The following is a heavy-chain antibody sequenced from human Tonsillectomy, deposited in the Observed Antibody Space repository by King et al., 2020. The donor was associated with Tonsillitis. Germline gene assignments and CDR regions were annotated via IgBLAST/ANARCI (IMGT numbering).Heavy chain of an antibody. Sequence: VQLVESGGGLVQPGGSLRLSCAASGFTFSSYAMSWVRQAPGKGLEWVSAISGSGGSTYYADSVKGRFTMSRDNSKNTLYLRMNSLRAEDTAVYYCAKQNYGATFADSFDYWGQGTLVTVSS. V-gene: IGHV3-23*04. J-gene: IGHJ4*02. CDR3: AKQNYGATFADSFDY. CDR1: GFTFSSYA. CDR2: ISGSGGST. D-gene: IGHD4/OR15-4a*01.